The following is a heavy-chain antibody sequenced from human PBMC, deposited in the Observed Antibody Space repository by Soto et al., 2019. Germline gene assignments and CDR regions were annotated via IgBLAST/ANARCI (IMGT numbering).Heavy chain of an antibody. D-gene: IGHD6-19*01. CDR2: IYPGDSDT. CDR1: GYSFTSYW. V-gene: IGHV5-51*01. Sequence: GESLKISCKGSGYSFTSYWIGWVRQMPGKGLEWMGIIYPGDSDTRYSPSFQGQVTISADKSISTAYLQWSSLKASDTAMYYCARPRWYSSGWHDAFDIWGQGTMVTVSS. CDR3: ARPRWYSSGWHDAFDI. J-gene: IGHJ3*02.